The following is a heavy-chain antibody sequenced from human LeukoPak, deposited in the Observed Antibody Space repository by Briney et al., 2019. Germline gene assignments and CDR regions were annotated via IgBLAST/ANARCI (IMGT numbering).Heavy chain of an antibody. CDR2: IYPSGST. J-gene: IGHJ4*02. V-gene: IGHV4-4*07. Sequence: KPSETLSLTCTVSGDSISSYYWNWIRQPAGKGLEWIGRIYPSGSTNSNPSLKSRVTVSIDTSKKYFSLRLNSVTAADAAVYYCAVSSSLYHFDYWGQGALVTVSS. CDR3: AVSSSLYHFDY. D-gene: IGHD6-13*01. CDR1: GDSISSYY.